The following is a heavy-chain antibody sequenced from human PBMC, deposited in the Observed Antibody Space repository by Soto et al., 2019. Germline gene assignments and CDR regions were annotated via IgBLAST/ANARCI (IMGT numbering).Heavy chain of an antibody. Sequence: TLSLTCTVSGCSVSTGSYYWSWIRQPPGKGLEWIGYIYYSGSTNYNPSLKSRVTISVDTSKNQFSLKLSSVTAADTAVYYCAREGYSGFDLDAIDIWGQGTMVTVPS. D-gene: IGHD5-12*01. J-gene: IGHJ3*02. CDR1: GCSVSTGSYY. V-gene: IGHV4-61*01. CDR3: AREGYSGFDLDAIDI. CDR2: IYYSGST.